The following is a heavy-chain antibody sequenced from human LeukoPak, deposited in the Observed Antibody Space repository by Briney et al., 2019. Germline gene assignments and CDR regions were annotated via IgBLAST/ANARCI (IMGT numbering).Heavy chain of an antibody. CDR2: INPSGGCT. D-gene: IGHD3-16*01. CDR1: GYTFTNYY. CDR3: AREIGMGAFDYYYYGMDV. V-gene: IGHV1-46*01. Sequence: ASVKVSCKASGYTFTNYYMHWVRQAPGQGLEWMGIINPSGGCTSYAQKFQGRVTMTRDTSTSTVYMELSSLRSEDTAVYYCAREIGMGAFDYYYYGMDVWGQGTTVTVSS. J-gene: IGHJ6*02.